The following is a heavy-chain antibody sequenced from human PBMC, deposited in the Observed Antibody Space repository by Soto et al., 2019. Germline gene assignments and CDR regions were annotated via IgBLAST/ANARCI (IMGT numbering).Heavy chain of an antibody. Sequence: PGGSLRLSCAASGFTFSSYGMHWVRQAPGKGLEWVAVIWYDGSNKYYADSVKGRFTISRDNSKNTLYLQMNGLRAEDTAVYYCARETTWVAFDIWGQGTMVTVSS. D-gene: IGHD4-17*01. CDR3: ARETTWVAFDI. V-gene: IGHV3-33*01. CDR2: IWYDGSNK. CDR1: GFTFSSYG. J-gene: IGHJ3*02.